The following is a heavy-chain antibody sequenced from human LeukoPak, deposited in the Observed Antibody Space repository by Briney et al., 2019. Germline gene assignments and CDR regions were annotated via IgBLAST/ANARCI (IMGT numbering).Heavy chain of an antibody. CDR2: IKSKTDGGTT. CDR1: GFTFSNAC. V-gene: IGHV3-15*01. J-gene: IGHJ4*02. Sequence: GGSLRLSCAASGFTFSNACMSWVRQAPGKGLEWVACIKSKTDGGTTDYAAPGQGRIPISRDNSKNTLYLQMNSLKTEDTAVYYCTTVSYGGNSVHDYWGQGTLVTVSS. D-gene: IGHD4-23*01. CDR3: TTVSYGGNSVHDY.